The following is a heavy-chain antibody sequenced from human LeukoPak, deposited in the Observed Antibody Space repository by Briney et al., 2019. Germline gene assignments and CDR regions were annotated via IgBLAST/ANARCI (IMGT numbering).Heavy chain of an antibody. Sequence: SETLSLTCTVSGGSISRYYWSWIRQPPGKGLEWIGYIYYSGSTNYNPSLKSRVTISVDTSKNQFSLKLSSVTAADTAVYYCARRYGDYDAFDIWGQGTMVTVSS. J-gene: IGHJ3*02. CDR2: IYYSGST. D-gene: IGHD4-17*01. CDR3: ARRYGDYDAFDI. V-gene: IGHV4-59*01. CDR1: GGSISRYY.